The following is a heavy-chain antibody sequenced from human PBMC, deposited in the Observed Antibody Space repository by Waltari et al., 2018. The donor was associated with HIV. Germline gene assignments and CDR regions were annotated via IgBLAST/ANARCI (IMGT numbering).Heavy chain of an antibody. D-gene: IGHD3-22*01. CDR1: GYTFSDYY. CDR2: KNPNSGGT. V-gene: IGHV1-2*02. Sequence: QVQLVQSGAEVKKPGASVKVSCKASGYTFSDYYMHWVRQAPGQGLEWMVWKNPNSGGTRNAEKFQGRVTMTRDTSISTAYMELSRLRFDDTAVYYCARVFRGTVNYFDSRLGHWGQGTLVTVSS. CDR3: ARVFRGTVNYFDSRLGH. J-gene: IGHJ5*02.